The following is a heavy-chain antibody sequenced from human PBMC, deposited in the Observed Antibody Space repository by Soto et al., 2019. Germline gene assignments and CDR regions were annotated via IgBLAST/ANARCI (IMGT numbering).Heavy chain of an antibody. Sequence: PGGSLILSCAASGFTFSSYSMHWVRQAPGKGLEYVSAISSNGGSTYYANSVKGRFTISRDNSKNTLYLQMGSLRAEDMAVYYCARDRDYYDSIAAFDIWGQGTMVTVSS. J-gene: IGHJ3*02. V-gene: IGHV3-64*01. CDR2: ISSNGGST. D-gene: IGHD3-22*01. CDR3: ARDRDYYDSIAAFDI. CDR1: GFTFSSYS.